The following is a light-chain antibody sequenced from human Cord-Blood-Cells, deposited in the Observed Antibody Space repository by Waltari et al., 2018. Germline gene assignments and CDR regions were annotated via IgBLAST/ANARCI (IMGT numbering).Light chain of an antibody. CDR2: DAS. V-gene: IGKV1-5*01. Sequence: DIQMTQSPSTLSASVGDRVTITCRASQSISSWLAWYQQKPGKAPKLLIYDASSLESVVPSRFSGSGSGTEFTLTISSLQPDDFATYYCQQYNSYWTFGQGTKVEIE. CDR3: QQYNSYWT. J-gene: IGKJ1*01. CDR1: QSISSW.